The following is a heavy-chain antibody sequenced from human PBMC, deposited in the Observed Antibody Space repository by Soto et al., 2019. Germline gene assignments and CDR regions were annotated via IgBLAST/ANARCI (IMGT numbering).Heavy chain of an antibody. Sequence: QVQLVQSGAEMRRPPSSMKVSCKASGGTFSSYRINWVRQAPGQGLEWVGGIVPIYRTADYAQKFQGRVTITADEAGRTAYMELRAMRSQDTAVYYCARDSGAKLSSSWGPGTLVTVSS. CDR2: IVPIYRTA. CDR1: GGTFSSYR. D-gene: IGHD6-13*01. V-gene: IGHV1-69*01. J-gene: IGHJ4*02. CDR3: ARDSGAKLSSS.